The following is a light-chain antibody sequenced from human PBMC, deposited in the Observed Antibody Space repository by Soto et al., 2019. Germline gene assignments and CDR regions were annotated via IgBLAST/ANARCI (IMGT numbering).Light chain of an antibody. CDR2: NVS. Sequence: QSLLTQPASVCGSPAQSITISCTGTRSDAGSYNSVSWYQQHPGKAPKLMIYNVSNRPSGVSNRFSGSKSGNTASLTISGLQAEDEADYYCSSYTSSSTYVFGTGT. CDR1: RSDAGSYNS. V-gene: IGLV2-14*01. J-gene: IGLJ1*01. CDR3: SSYTSSSTYV.